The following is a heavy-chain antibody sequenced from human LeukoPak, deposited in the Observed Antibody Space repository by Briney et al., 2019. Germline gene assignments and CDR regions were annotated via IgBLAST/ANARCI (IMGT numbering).Heavy chain of an antibody. Sequence: GASVKVSCTASGYTFTSYAMHWVRQAPGQRLEWMGWINAGNGNTKYSQKFQGRVTITRDTSASTAYMELSSLRSEDTAVYYCARWGSGWDLFDYWGQGTLVTVSS. CDR1: GYTFTSYA. CDR3: ARWGSGWDLFDY. V-gene: IGHV1-3*01. D-gene: IGHD6-19*01. CDR2: INAGNGNT. J-gene: IGHJ4*02.